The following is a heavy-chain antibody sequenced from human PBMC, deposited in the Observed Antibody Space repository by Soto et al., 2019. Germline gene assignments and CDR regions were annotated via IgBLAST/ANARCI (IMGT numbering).Heavy chain of an antibody. CDR3: ASPYSSESRATLQPLLYGMDV. CDR2: INPSGGST. D-gene: IGHD2-15*01. J-gene: IGHJ6*02. V-gene: IGHV1-46*01. CDR1: GYTFTSYY. Sequence: EASVKVSCKASGYTFTSYYMHWVRQAPGQGLEWMGIINPSGGSTSYAQKFQGRVTMTRDTSTSTVYMELSSLRSEDTAVYSCASPYSSESRATLQPLLYGMDVWGQGTRVTVSS.